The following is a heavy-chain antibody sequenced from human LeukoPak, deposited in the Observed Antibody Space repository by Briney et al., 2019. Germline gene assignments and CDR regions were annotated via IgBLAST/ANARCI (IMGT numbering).Heavy chain of an antibody. CDR1: GGSISSSSYY. Sequence: PSETLSLTCTVSGGSISSSSYYWGWIRQPPGKGLEWIGSIYYSGSTYYNPSLKSRVTISVDTSKNQFSLKLSSVTAADTAVYYCARANYYGSGSYTYDAFDIWGQGTMVTVSS. CDR3: ARANYYGSGSYTYDAFDI. D-gene: IGHD3-10*01. CDR2: IYYSGST. V-gene: IGHV4-39*07. J-gene: IGHJ3*02.